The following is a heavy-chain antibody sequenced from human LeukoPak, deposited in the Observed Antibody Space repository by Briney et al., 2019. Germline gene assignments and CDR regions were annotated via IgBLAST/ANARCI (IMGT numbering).Heavy chain of an antibody. J-gene: IGHJ3*02. Sequence: PSQTLSLTCTVSGGSISSGSYYWSWIRQPAGKGLEGIGRIYTSGSTNYNPSLKSRVTISVDTSKNQFSLKLSSVTAADTAVYYCARESAYSSSSDDAFDIWGQGTMVTVSS. CDR1: GGSISSGSYY. CDR2: IYTSGST. CDR3: ARESAYSSSSDDAFDI. D-gene: IGHD6-6*01. V-gene: IGHV4-61*02.